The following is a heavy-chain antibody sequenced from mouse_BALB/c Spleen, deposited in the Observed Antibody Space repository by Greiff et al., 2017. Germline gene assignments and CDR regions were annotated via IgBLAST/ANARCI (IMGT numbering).Heavy chain of an antibody. D-gene: IGHD1-1*01. J-gene: IGHJ2*01. CDR3: VRHNYGSSCDY. CDR1: GFTFNTYA. CDR2: IRSKSNNYAT. V-gene: IGHV10-1*02. Sequence: EVQLVESGGGLVQPKGSLKLSCAASGFTFNTYAMNWVRQAPGKGLEWVARIRSKSNNYATYYADSVKDRFTISRDDSQSMLYLQMNNLKTEDTAMYYCVRHNYGSSCDYWGQGTTLTVSS.